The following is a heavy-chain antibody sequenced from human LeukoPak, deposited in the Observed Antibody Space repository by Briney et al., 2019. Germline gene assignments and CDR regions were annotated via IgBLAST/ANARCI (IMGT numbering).Heavy chain of an antibody. CDR1: GFTFSTYS. CDR3: ARVWLGSSGYLDY. V-gene: IGHV3-21*04. D-gene: IGHD3-22*01. Sequence: PGGSLRLSCAASGFTFSTYSMNWVRQAPGKGLEWVSSISSSSNYIYYADSVKGRFTISRDNAKNSLYLQMNSLRAEDTALYYCARVWLGSSGYLDYWGQGTLVTVSS. J-gene: IGHJ4*02. CDR2: ISSSSNYI.